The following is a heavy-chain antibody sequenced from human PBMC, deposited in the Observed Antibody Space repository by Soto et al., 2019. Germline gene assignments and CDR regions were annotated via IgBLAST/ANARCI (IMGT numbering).Heavy chain of an antibody. CDR2: ISYDGSNK. CDR1: GFTFSSYA. CDR3: SRPYLTSYYDSPIDY. V-gene: IGHV3-30-3*01. D-gene: IGHD3-22*01. Sequence: SLRLSCAASGFTFSSYAMHWVRQAPGKGLEWVAVISYDGSNKYYADSVKGRFTISRDNSKNTLYLQMNSLRAEDTAVYYCSRPYLTSYYDSPIDYWGQGTLVTVSS. J-gene: IGHJ4*02.